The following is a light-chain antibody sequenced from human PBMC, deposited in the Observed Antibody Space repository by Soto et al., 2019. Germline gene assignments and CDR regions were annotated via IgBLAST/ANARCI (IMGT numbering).Light chain of an antibody. CDR2: EVS. V-gene: IGLV2-8*01. CDR1: SSDVGAYNY. J-gene: IGLJ3*02. Sequence: QSALTQPPSASGSPGQSVTISCTGTSSDVGAYNYVSWYQQYPGKAPKLMIYEVSKRPSGVPDRFSGSKSGNTASLTVSGLEAEDEAAYPCTSYVGSDIWVFGGGTKLTVL. CDR3: TSYVGSDIWV.